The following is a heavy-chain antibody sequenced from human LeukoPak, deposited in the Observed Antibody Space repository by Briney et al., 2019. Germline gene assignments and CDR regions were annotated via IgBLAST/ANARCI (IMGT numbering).Heavy chain of an antibody. D-gene: IGHD3-22*01. CDR2: KRYDGTNE. J-gene: IGHJ3*01. CDR1: GFTFSSYW. V-gene: IGHV3-30*02. CDR3: AKDGTGLTTRIHGFDV. Sequence: PGGSLRLSCAASGFTFSSYWMHWVRQAPGKGLEWVAFKRYDGTNEDYADSVKGRFTISRDNSKNTVSLQMNSLRTDDTAVYYCAKDGTGLTTRIHGFDVWGQGTLVTVTA.